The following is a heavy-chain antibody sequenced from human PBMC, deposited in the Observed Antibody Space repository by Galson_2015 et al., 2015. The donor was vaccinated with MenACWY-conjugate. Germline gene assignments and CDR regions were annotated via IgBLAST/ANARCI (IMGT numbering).Heavy chain of an antibody. J-gene: IGHJ4*02. Sequence: SLRLSCAASGFTFSSYWMSWVRQAPGKGLEWVATIKQDGSEKYYVDSVKGRFTISRDNAKNSLFLQMNSLRDEDTAVYYCVRGGRHVGSYSDLDYWGQGTLVTVSS. CDR3: VRGGRHVGSYSDLDY. D-gene: IGHD1-26*01. CDR2: IKQDGSEK. CDR1: GFTFSSYW. V-gene: IGHV3-7*03.